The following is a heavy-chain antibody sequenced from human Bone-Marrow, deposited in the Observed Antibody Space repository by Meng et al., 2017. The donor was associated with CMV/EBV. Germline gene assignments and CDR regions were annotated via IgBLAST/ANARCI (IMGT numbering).Heavy chain of an antibody. CDR3: ARKTYYYDSSGQVDAFDI. CDR2: ISAYNGNT. D-gene: IGHD3-22*01. J-gene: IGHJ3*02. CDR1: GYTFTSYY. V-gene: IGHV1-18*04. Sequence: ASVKVSCKASGYTFTSYYMHWVRQAPGQGLEWMGWISAYNGNTNYAQKLQGRVTMTTDTSTSTAYMELRSLRSDDTAVYYCARKTYYYDSSGQVDAFDIWGQGKMVNV.